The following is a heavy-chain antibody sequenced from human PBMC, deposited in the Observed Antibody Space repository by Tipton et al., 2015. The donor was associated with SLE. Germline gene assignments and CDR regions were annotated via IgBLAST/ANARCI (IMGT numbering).Heavy chain of an antibody. J-gene: IGHJ4*02. D-gene: IGHD1-14*01. CDR3: ARDRNPRDFDY. V-gene: IGHV4-4*08. Sequence: TLSLTCTVSGGSISSYYWSWIRQPPGKGLEWIGYIYTSGSTNYNPSLKSRVTISVDTSKNQFSLKLSSVTAADTAVYYCARDRNPRDFDYWGQGTLVTVSS. CDR2: IYTSGST. CDR1: GGSISSYY.